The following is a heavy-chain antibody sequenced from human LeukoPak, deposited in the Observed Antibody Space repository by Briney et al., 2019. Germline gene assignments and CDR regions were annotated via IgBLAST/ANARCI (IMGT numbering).Heavy chain of an antibody. CDR1: GFTFSSYG. J-gene: IGHJ4*02. CDR2: IRYDGSNK. Sequence: GGSLRPSCAASGFTFSSYGMHWVRQAPGKGLEWVAFIRYDGSNKYYADSVKGRFTISRDNSKNTLYLQMNGLRAEDPAVYYCARGDWSGYFRGFDYWGQGTLVTVSS. CDR3: ARGDWSGYFRGFDY. D-gene: IGHD3-3*01. V-gene: IGHV3-30*02.